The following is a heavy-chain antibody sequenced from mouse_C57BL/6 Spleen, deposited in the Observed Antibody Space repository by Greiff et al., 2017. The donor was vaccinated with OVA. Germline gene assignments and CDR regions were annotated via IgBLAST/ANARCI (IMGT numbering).Heavy chain of an antibody. CDR3: TGGIGYRNYWFAY. V-gene: IGHV1-15*01. J-gene: IGHJ3*01. Sequence: VQLQQSGAELVRPGASVTLSCKASGYTFTDYEMHWVKQTPVHGLEWIGAIDPETGGTAYNQKFKGKAILTADKSSSTAYMELRSLTSEDSAVYYCTGGIGYRNYWFAYWGQGTLVTVAA. CDR1: GYTFTDYE. D-gene: IGHD2-1*01. CDR2: IDPETGGT.